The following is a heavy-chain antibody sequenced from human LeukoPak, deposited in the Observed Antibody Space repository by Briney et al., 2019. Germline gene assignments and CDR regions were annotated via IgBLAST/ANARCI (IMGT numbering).Heavy chain of an antibody. CDR2: INPNSGGT. CDR3: ATGDLTNYYYFDY. D-gene: IGHD7-27*01. V-gene: IGHV1-2*02. J-gene: IGHJ4*02. CDR1: GYTFTGYY. Sequence: GASAKVSCKASGYTFTGYYMHWVRQAPGQGLEWMGWINPNSGGTNYAQKFQGGVTMTRDTSISTAYMELSSLRSEDTAVYYCATGDLTNYYYFDYWGQGTLVTVSS.